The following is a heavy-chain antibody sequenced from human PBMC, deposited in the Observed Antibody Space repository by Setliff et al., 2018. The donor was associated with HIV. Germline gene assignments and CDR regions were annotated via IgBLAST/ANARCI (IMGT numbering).Heavy chain of an antibody. V-gene: IGHV3-23*01. CDR1: GFNFRTYA. D-gene: IGHD3-3*01. CDR2: ISGSGDSA. Sequence: GGSLRLSCAVSGFNFRTYAMSWVRQAPGKGLDWVSVISGSGDSAYYADSVKGRFTISRDDSKNMLFLQMDSLRTEDTAVYYCASSYPNYNYGNYDFWSGYYHDDAFDIWGQGTMVTVSS. J-gene: IGHJ3*02. CDR3: ASSYPNYNYGNYDFWSGYYHDDAFDI.